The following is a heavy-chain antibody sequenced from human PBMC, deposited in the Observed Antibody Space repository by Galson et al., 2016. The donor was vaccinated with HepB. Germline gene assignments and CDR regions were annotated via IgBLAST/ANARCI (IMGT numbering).Heavy chain of an antibody. Sequence: SLRLSCAASGFTFSTYDMHWVRQAPGKGLEWVAVLRSDGFNKYYAHSVKGRFTVSTDKSKDTLYLQMNSLRAEDTAVYYCARERGRGILTSKRGSYYYGLDVWGQGTTVTVSS. D-gene: IGHD3-9*01. CDR3: ARERGRGILTSKRGSYYYGLDV. CDR2: LRSDGFNK. CDR1: GFTFSTYD. J-gene: IGHJ6*02. V-gene: IGHV3-33*01.